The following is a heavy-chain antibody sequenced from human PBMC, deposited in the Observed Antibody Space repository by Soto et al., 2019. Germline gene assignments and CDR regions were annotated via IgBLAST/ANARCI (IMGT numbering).Heavy chain of an antibody. D-gene: IGHD5-18*01. CDR3: ARDPPGTLVDTAMVTDFDY. V-gene: IGHV1-46*01. CDR2: INPNGGST. Sequence: GASVKVSCKVSGYTLTELSMHWVRQAPGQGLEWMAIINPNGGSTNYAQEFQGRDTMTTDTSTSTAYMELRSLRSDDTAMYYCARDPPGTLVDTAMVTDFDYWGQGTLVTVSS. J-gene: IGHJ4*02. CDR1: GYTLTELS.